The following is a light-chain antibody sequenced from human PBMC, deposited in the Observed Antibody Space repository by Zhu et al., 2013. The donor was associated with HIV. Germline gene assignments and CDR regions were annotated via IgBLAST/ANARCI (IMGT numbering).Light chain of an antibody. CDR3: QQANSLVPMYT. Sequence: DIQMTQSPSSLSASVGDRVTITCRASQGISNYLAWFQQKPGKAPKPLIYDASNLQSGVPSKFSGSGSGTYFTLTISNLQPEDVATYYCQQANSLVPMYTFGQGTNLEI. V-gene: IGKV1-16*02. CDR1: QGISNY. J-gene: IGKJ2*01. CDR2: DAS.